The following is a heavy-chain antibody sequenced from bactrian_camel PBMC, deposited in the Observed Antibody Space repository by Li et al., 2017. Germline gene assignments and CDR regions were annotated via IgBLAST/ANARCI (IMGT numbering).Heavy chain of an antibody. CDR1: GYIFNKCK. J-gene: IGHJ6*01. Sequence: VQLVESGGGSVQAGGSLKLSCTGSGYIFNKCKMGWYRQAPGKEREFVPRISSDGPTTYADSVNGRFTISKGNKKTILNLEMHNLKPEDTGVYYCAGEQYGGCRASAAFGVWGQGTQVTVSS. CDR2: ISSDGPT. D-gene: IGHD6*01. CDR3: AGEQYGGCRASAAFGV. V-gene: IGHV3S53*01.